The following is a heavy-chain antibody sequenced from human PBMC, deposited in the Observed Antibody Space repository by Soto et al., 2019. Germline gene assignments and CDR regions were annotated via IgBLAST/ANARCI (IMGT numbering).Heavy chain of an antibody. Sequence: QVQLQESGPGLVKPSQTLSLTCTVSGGSISSGGYYWSWIRQHPGKGLEWIGYIYYSGSTYYNPSLKSRVTIPVDTSKNQFSLKLSSVTAADTAVYCCARDVDTAMAARGMDVWGQGTTVTVSS. CDR3: ARDVDTAMAARGMDV. V-gene: IGHV4-31*03. J-gene: IGHJ6*02. CDR2: IYYSGST. CDR1: GGSISSGGYY. D-gene: IGHD5-18*01.